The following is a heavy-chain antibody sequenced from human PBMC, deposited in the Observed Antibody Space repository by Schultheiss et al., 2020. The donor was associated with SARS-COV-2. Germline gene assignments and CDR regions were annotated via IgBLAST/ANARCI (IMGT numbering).Heavy chain of an antibody. D-gene: IGHD6-19*01. CDR3: AAVAGPTLALDY. Sequence: GGSLRLSCAASGFTFSSYWMHWVRQAPGKGLVWVSRINSDGSSTSYADSVKGRFTISRDNAKNTLYLQMNSLRAEDTAVYYCAAVAGPTLALDYWGQGTLVTVSS. V-gene: IGHV3-74*01. CDR2: INSDGSST. CDR1: GFTFSSYW. J-gene: IGHJ4*02.